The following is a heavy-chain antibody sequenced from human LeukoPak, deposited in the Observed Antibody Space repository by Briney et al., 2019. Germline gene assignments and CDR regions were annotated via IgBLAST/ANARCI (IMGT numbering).Heavy chain of an antibody. CDR3: ARENHYDFWSGCPQVLTDY. J-gene: IGHJ4*02. D-gene: IGHD3-3*01. CDR2: ISSSSSYI. V-gene: IGHV3-21*01. Sequence: GGSLRLSCAASGFTFSSYSVNWVRQAPGKGLEWVSSISSSSSYIYYADSVKGRFTISRDNAKNSLYLQMNSLRAEDTAVYYCARENHYDFWSGCPQVLTDYWGQGTLVTVSS. CDR1: GFTFSSYS.